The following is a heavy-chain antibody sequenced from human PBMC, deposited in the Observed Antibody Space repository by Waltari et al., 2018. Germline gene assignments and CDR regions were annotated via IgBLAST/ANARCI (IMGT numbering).Heavy chain of an antibody. V-gene: IGHV4-59*08. CDR1: GGFLSDDH. CDR2: LRNTGGT. D-gene: IGHD3-22*01. J-gene: IGHJ4*02. Sequence: HVQLQESGPGLVRPSETLSLTCTVSGGFLSDDHWTWIRQAPGKGLEWIAYLRNTGGTKCTPSLESRVTVSAVTSKKQFYLRLTSVTAADTAVYYCARLPTKYSDSIGWGFFDQWGQGILVTVSS. CDR3: ARLPTKYSDSIGWGFFDQ.